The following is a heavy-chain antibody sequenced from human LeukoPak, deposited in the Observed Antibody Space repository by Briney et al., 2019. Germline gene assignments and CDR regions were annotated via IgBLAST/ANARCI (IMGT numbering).Heavy chain of an antibody. CDR2: INPNSGGT. Sequence: GASVKLSCKASGYTFTGYYMHWVRQAPGQGLEWMGWINPNSGGTNYAQNFQGRVTMTRDTSISTAYMELSRLRSDDTAVYYCARYGVGYYDSSGYYYFQHWGQGTLVTVSS. D-gene: IGHD3-22*01. V-gene: IGHV1-2*02. J-gene: IGHJ1*01. CDR1: GYTFTGYY. CDR3: ARYGVGYYDSSGYYYFQH.